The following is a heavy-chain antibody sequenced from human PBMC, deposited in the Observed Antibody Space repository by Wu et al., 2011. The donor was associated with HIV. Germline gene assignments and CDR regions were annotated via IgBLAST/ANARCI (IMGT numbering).Heavy chain of an antibody. CDR2: MNPNSGNT. CDR1: GYTFSSFG. V-gene: IGHV1-8*03. D-gene: IGHD3-9*01. Sequence: QVQLVQSGAEVKKPGASVKVSCKTSGYTFSSFGISWVRQATGQGLEWMGWMNPNSGNTGYAQKFQGRVTLTRNTSINTAYMELSSLRSEDTAVYYCAREGFDWLLSGLRGFDIWGQGTTVTVSS. J-gene: IGHJ3*02. CDR3: AREGFDWLLSGLRGFDI.